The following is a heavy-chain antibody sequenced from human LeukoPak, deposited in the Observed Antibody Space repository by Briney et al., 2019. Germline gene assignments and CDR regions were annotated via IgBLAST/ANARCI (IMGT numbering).Heavy chain of an antibody. D-gene: IGHD3-10*01. J-gene: IGHJ4*02. V-gene: IGHV3-49*04. CDR1: GFTFSSYA. Sequence: GGSLRLSCAASGFTFSSYAMSWVRQAPGKGLEWVGFIRSKAYGGTTEYAASVKDRFTISRDDSKGIAYLQMNSLKTEDTAVYYCTRDFGITMVRGVYDWGQGTLVTVSS. CDR2: IRSKAYGGTT. CDR3: TRDFGITMVRGVYD.